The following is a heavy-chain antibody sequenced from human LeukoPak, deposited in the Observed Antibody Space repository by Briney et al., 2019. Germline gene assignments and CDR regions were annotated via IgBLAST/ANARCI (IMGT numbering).Heavy chain of an antibody. J-gene: IGHJ5*02. CDR1: VGTFSSYA. Sequence: SVKVSCKASVGTFSSYAISWVRPAPGQGLEWMGGIIPIFGTANYAQKFQGRVTITTDESTSTAYMELSSLRSEDTAVYYCAVVTTGLNWFDPWGQGTLVTVSS. D-gene: IGHD2-21*02. V-gene: IGHV1-69*05. CDR2: IIPIFGTA. CDR3: AVVTTGLNWFDP.